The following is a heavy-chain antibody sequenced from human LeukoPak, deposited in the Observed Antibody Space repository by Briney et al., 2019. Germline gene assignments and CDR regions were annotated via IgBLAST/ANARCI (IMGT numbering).Heavy chain of an antibody. CDR3: AELGITMIGSV. D-gene: IGHD3-10*02. V-gene: IGHV3-48*03. Sequence: GGSLRLSCAASGFTFSSYEMNWVRQAPGKGLEWVSYISSSGSTIYYTDSVKGRFTISRDNAKNSLYLQMNSLRAEDTAVYYCAELGITMIGSVWGKGTTVTISS. J-gene: IGHJ6*04. CDR2: ISSSGSTI. CDR1: GFTFSSYE.